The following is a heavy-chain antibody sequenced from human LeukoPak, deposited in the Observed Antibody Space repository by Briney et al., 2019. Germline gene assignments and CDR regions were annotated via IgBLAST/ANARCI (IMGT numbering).Heavy chain of an antibody. Sequence: ASVKVSCKASGYTFTSYGISWVRQAPGQGLEWMGWISAYNGNTNYAQKLQGRVTMTTDTSTSTAYMELRSLRSDDTAVYYCARDNVVVPAATDFDYWGQGTLVTVSS. CDR3: ARDNVVVPAATDFDY. J-gene: IGHJ4*02. V-gene: IGHV1-18*01. CDR1: GYTFTSYG. D-gene: IGHD2-2*01. CDR2: ISAYNGNT.